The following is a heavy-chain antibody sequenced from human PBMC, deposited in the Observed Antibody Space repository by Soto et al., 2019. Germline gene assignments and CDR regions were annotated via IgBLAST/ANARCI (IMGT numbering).Heavy chain of an antibody. J-gene: IGHJ3*02. CDR2: ISSSSSYV. CDR1: GFTFSSYG. Sequence: PGGSLRLSCAASGFTFSSYGMNWVRQAPGKGLECVASISSSSSYVYYADSAKGRFTISRDNAKNSLYLKMNSLRAEDTAVYYCAREHRYYDSWSVYLIPTRDAFDIWVQGTMVTVSS. D-gene: IGHD3-3*01. CDR3: AREHRYYDSWSVYLIPTRDAFDI. V-gene: IGHV3-21*01.